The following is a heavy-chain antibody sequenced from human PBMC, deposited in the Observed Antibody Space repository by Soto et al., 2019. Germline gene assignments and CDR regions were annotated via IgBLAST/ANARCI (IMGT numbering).Heavy chain of an antibody. Sequence: ETPSLTCTVSGGSISSYYWSWIRQPAGKGLEWIGRIYTSGSTNYNPSLKSRVTMSVDTSKNQFSLKLSSVTAADTAVYYCARDRDYYDYVWGSYRYTSVGFDYWGQGTLVTVSS. CDR1: GGSISSYY. CDR3: ARDRDYYDYVWGSYRYTSVGFDY. D-gene: IGHD3-16*02. V-gene: IGHV4-4*07. J-gene: IGHJ4*02. CDR2: IYTSGST.